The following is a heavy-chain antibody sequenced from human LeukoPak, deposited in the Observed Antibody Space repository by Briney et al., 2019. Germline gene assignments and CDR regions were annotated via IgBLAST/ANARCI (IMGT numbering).Heavy chain of an antibody. V-gene: IGHV3-74*03. J-gene: IGHJ2*01. CDR2: INSDGSST. Sequence: GGSLRLSCAASGFAFSSDWMHWVRQAPGKGLVWVSRINSDGSSTTYADSVKGRFTISRDNAKNTLYLQMNSLRAEDTALYYCASRWWYFDLWGRGTLVTVSS. D-gene: IGHD6-13*01. CDR1: GFAFSSDW. CDR3: ASRWWYFDL.